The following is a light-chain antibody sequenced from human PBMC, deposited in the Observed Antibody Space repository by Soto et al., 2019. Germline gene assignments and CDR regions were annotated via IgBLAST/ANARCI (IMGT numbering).Light chain of an antibody. V-gene: IGKV3-20*01. CDR3: QQYGSSPPYT. CDR1: QSVSSSY. Sequence: EIVLTQSPGTLSLSPGERATLSCGASQSVSSSYLAWYQQKPGQAPRLLIYGASSRATGIPDRFSGSGSGTDFTLTISRLEPEDFAGYYCQQYGSSPPYTFGQGTKLEIK. J-gene: IGKJ2*01. CDR2: GAS.